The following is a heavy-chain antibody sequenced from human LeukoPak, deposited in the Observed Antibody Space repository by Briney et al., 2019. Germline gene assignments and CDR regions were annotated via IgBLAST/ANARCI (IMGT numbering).Heavy chain of an antibody. CDR2: IIPILAIA. D-gene: IGHD6-25*01. CDR3: AREPSGLLFDY. Sequence: ASVKVSCKPSGGTFNSYAINWVRQAPGQGLEWMGRIIPILAIANYAQKFQGRVTLTTDTSTSTAYMELRGLTSDDTAVYYCAREPSGLLFDYWGLGTLVTVSS. CDR1: GGTFNSYA. V-gene: IGHV1-69*04. J-gene: IGHJ4*02.